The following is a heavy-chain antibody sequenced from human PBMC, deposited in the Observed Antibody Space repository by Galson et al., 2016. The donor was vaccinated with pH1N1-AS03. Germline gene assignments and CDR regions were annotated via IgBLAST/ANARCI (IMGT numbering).Heavy chain of an antibody. J-gene: IGHJ4*02. D-gene: IGHD3-3*02. CDR3: AREGGSFADYDS. CDR1: GFTFSNYA. CDR2: ISGSGHGT. V-gene: IGHV3-23*01. Sequence: LRLSCAASGFTFSNYAMSWVRQAPGKGLEWVSTISGSGHGTYYTDSVKGRFTISRDNSKNSLYLLMDSLRLEDTAVYYCAREGGSFADYDSWGQGTLVTVSS.